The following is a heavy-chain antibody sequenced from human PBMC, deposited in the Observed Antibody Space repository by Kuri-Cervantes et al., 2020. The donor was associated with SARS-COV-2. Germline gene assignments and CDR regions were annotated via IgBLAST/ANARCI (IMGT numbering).Heavy chain of an antibody. D-gene: IGHD2-2*01. Sequence: GGSLRLSCAASGFNFTSHGFHWVRQASGKGLEWVSYISGSGGSIYYADSVKGRFTISRDNAKNSLYLQMNSLRAEDTAVYYCARQLPSYYTMDVWGQGTTVTVSS. J-gene: IGHJ6*02. CDR2: ISGSGGSI. V-gene: IGHV3-48*03. CDR3: ARQLPSYYTMDV. CDR1: GFNFTSHG.